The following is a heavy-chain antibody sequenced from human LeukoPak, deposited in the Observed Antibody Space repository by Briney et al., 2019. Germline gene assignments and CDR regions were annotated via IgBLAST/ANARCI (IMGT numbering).Heavy chain of an antibody. Sequence: GGSLRLSCAASGFTFSSYSMNWVRQAPGKGLEWVSYISSSSSTIYYADSVKGRFTISRDNAKNSLYLQMNSLRAEDTAVYYCAREYYDYVWGSYRSPLDYWGQGTLVTVSS. CDR1: GFTFSSYS. CDR2: ISSSSSTI. D-gene: IGHD3-16*02. CDR3: AREYYDYVWGSYRSPLDY. V-gene: IGHV3-48*01. J-gene: IGHJ4*02.